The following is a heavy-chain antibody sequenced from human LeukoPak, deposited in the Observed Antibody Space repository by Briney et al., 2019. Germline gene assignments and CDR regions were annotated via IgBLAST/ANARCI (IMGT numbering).Heavy chain of an antibody. CDR2: VGKIGNT. Sequence: SETLSLTCTVSGGSISSGGYYWSWIRQLPGKGLEYIGYVGKIGNTYYNPSLKSRVTISVDTSKNQFSLKLNSVTAADTAVYYCARNDFWSGYIVSDYWGQGTLVTVSS. D-gene: IGHD3-3*01. CDR1: GGSISSGGYY. V-gene: IGHV4-31*03. J-gene: IGHJ4*02. CDR3: ARNDFWSGYIVSDY.